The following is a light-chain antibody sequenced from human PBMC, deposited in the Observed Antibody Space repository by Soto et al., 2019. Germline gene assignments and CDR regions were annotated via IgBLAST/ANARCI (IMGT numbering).Light chain of an antibody. V-gene: IGKV3-20*01. CDR1: QSVSSSY. Sequence: EIVLTQSPGTLSLSPGERATLSCRARQSVSSSYLAWYKQKPGQAPRLLIYGASSRATGIPDRFSGSGSGTDFTLTISRLEPEDFAVYYCQQYGSSPRITFGQGTRLEIK. CDR3: QQYGSSPRIT. CDR2: GAS. J-gene: IGKJ5*01.